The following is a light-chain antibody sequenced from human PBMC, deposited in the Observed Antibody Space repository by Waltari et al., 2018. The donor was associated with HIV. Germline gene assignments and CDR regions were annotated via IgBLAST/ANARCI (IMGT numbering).Light chain of an antibody. J-gene: IGKJ2*01. Sequence: DIVMTQSPDSLAVSLGERATFNCKSSQSVLYTSINKNYLAWYQQKPGQPPKLLIYWASTRESVVPDRFSGSGSGTDFTLTISSLQAEDVAVYYCQHYYSSPYTFGQGTKLEIK. CDR2: WAS. V-gene: IGKV4-1*01. CDR1: QSVLYTSINKNY. CDR3: QHYYSSPYT.